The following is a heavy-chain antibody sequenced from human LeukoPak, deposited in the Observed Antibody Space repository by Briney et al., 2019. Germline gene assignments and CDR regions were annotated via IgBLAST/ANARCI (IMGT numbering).Heavy chain of an antibody. V-gene: IGHV5-51*01. J-gene: IGHJ5*02. Sequence: GGSLKISCQASGYSFTSSWIGWARQMPGKGLEWMAIINPGDSDTRYSPSFQGQVTISADKSISTVYLQWGSLKASDTAMYYCARQPGAGWFDPWGQGTLVTVSS. CDR3: ARQPGAGWFDP. CDR2: INPGDSDT. D-gene: IGHD3-10*01. CDR1: GYSFTSSW.